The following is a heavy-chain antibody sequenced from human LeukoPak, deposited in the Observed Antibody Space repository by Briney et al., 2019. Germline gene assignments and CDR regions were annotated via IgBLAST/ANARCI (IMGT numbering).Heavy chain of an antibody. J-gene: IGHJ3*02. CDR2: ISAYNGNT. CDR1: GYTFTSYG. CDR3: ARDSGYCSSTSCEEEAFDI. D-gene: IGHD2-2*03. Sequence: ASVKVSCKASGYTFTSYGISWVRQAPGQGLEWMGWISAYNGNTNYAQKLQGRVTMTTDTSTSTAYMELRSLRSDDTAVYYCARDSGYCSSTSCEEEAFDIWGQGTMVTVSS. V-gene: IGHV1-18*04.